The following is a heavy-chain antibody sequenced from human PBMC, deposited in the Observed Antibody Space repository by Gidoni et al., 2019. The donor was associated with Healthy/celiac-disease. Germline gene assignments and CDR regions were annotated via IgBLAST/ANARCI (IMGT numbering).Heavy chain of an antibody. D-gene: IGHD3-10*01. Sequence: EVQLVESGGGLVKPGGSLRLSCAASGFTFSSYSMNWVRQAPGKGLGWVSSISSSSSYIYYADSVKGRFTISRDNAKNSLYLQMNSLRAEDTAVYYCARSCMVRGAHAFDIWGQGTMVTVSS. J-gene: IGHJ3*02. CDR2: ISSSSSYI. V-gene: IGHV3-21*01. CDR1: GFTFSSYS. CDR3: ARSCMVRGAHAFDI.